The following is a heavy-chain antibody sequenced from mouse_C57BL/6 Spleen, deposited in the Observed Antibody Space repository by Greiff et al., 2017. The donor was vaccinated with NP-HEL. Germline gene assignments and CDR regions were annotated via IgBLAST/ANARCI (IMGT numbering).Heavy chain of an antibody. D-gene: IGHD1-1*01. CDR1: GYTFTSYW. CDR2: IDPSDSYT. Sequence: QVQLQQPGAELVRPGTSVKLSCKASGYTFTSYWMHWVKQRPGQGLEWIGVIDPSDSYTNYNQKFKGKATLTVDTSSSTAYMQLSSLTSEDSAVYYCARDVTTVVDYWGKGTTLTVSS. J-gene: IGHJ2*01. V-gene: IGHV1-59*01. CDR3: ARDVTTVVDY.